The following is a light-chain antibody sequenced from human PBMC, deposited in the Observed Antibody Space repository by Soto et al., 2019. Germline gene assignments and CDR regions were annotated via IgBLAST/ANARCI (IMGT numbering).Light chain of an antibody. CDR2: GNS. Sequence: QSVLTQPPSVSGAPGQRVTISCTGSSSNIGAGYVHWYQQLPGTAPKLLIYGNSNRPSGVPDRFSGSKSGTSASLAITGLQAEDEADYYCQSYDSSQSGSVFGGGTNLTVL. J-gene: IGLJ3*02. V-gene: IGLV1-40*01. CDR3: QSYDSSQSGSV. CDR1: SSNIGAGYV.